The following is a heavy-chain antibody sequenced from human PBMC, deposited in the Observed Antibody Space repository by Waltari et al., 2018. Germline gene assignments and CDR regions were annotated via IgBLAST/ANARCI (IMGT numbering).Heavy chain of an antibody. CDR2: ISGNGGST. CDR1: GFTFSSYA. CDR3: ARPITVAGGTLYYFDF. Sequence: EVQLLESGGGLVQPGGSLRLSCAASGFTFSSYAMSWVRQGPGKGLEWVSTISGNGGSTYFADSVKGRFTISRDNSKNTLYLQMNSLRAEDTAVFYCARPITVAGGTLYYFDFWGQGTRVTVSS. V-gene: IGHV3-23*01. D-gene: IGHD6-19*01. J-gene: IGHJ4*02.